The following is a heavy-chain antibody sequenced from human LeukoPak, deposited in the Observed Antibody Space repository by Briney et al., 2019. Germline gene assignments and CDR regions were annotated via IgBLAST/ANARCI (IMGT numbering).Heavy chain of an antibody. CDR2: MNPNSGNT. Sequence: GASVKVSCKASGYTFTSYDINWVRQATGQGLEWMGWMNPNSGNTGYAQKFQGRVTMTRNTSISTAYMELRSLRSEDTAVYYCARGHYRSSRGIAAADYWGQGTLVTVSS. CDR1: GYTFTSYD. V-gene: IGHV1-8*01. CDR3: ARGHYRSSRGIAAADY. J-gene: IGHJ4*02. D-gene: IGHD6-13*01.